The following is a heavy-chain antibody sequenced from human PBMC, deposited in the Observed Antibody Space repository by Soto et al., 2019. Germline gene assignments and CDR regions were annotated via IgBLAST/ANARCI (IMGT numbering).Heavy chain of an antibody. CDR2: ISSSGSTI. D-gene: IGHD3-3*01. Sequence: GGSLRLSCAASGFTFSDYYMSWIRQAPGKGLEWVSYISSSGSTIYYADSVKGRFTISRDNAKNSLYLQMNSLRAEDTAVYYCARDGRRFLEWLLYSIRPSYGMDVWGQGTTVTVSS. V-gene: IGHV3-11*01. CDR1: GFTFSDYY. J-gene: IGHJ6*02. CDR3: ARDGRRFLEWLLYSIRPSYGMDV.